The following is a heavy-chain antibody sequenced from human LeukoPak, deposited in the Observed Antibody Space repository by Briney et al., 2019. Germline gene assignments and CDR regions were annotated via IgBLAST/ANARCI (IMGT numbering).Heavy chain of an antibody. CDR3: AGGPIVGAPHFDY. CDR2: IYTSGST. Sequence: SETLSLTCTVSGGSIRSYSWSWIRQPAGKGLEWIGRIYTSGSTNYNPSLKSRVTVSIDTSKHQFSLKLSSVTAADTAVYYCAGGPIVGAPHFDYWGQEILVTVSS. CDR1: GGSIRSYS. D-gene: IGHD1-26*01. V-gene: IGHV4-4*07. J-gene: IGHJ4*02.